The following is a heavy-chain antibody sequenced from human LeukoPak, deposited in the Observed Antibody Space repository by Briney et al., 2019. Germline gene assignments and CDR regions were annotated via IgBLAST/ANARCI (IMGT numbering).Heavy chain of an antibody. CDR3: ASVLDY. J-gene: IGHJ4*02. Sequence: GGSLRLSCAASGFTFSSYGMHWVRQAPGKGLVWVAFIRYDGSDKYYADSVRGRFTISRDNSKNTVYLQMNNLKTEDTAVYYCASVLDYWGQGILVTVSS. CDR2: IRYDGSDK. CDR1: GFTFSSYG. V-gene: IGHV3-30*02.